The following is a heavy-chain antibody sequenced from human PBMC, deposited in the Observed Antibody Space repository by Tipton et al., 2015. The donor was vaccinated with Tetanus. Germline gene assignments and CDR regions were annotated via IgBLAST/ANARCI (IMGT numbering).Heavy chain of an antibody. V-gene: IGHV4-39*07. D-gene: IGHD6-19*01. Sequence: TLSLTCTVSGDSIDGGFKNWGWIRQQPGKGLEWIGEVNRGGTTGSNPSLKSRVSMSVDTSKNQFSLNMTSVTAADTAVYYCAMLPKHWLAHRGAPWGQGIQVTVSS. CDR1: GDSIDGGFKN. J-gene: IGHJ5*02. CDR3: AMLPKHWLAHRGAP. CDR2: VNRGGTT.